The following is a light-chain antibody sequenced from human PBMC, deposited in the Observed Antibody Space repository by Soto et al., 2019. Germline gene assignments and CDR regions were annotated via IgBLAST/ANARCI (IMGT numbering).Light chain of an antibody. J-gene: IGKJ5*01. CDR2: DAS. CDR3: QHRSNWS. V-gene: IGKV3-11*01. Sequence: EIVLTQSPATLSLSPGERATLSCRASQSVSGYLAWYQQKPGQAPRLLIYDASNRVTGIPARCSGSGSGTDFTLTISSLEPLDFAFYYCQHRSNWSFGQGTRLDIK. CDR1: QSVSGY.